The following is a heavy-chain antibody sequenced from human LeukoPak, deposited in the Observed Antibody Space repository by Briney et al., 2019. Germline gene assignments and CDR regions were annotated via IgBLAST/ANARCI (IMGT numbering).Heavy chain of an antibody. CDR2: INHSGST. CDR1: GGSFSGYY. V-gene: IGHV4-34*01. J-gene: IGHJ5*02. CDR3: ASLGGIAAAGTLDWFDP. Sequence: SETLSLTCAVYGGSFSGYYWSRIRQPPGKGLEWIGEINHSGSTNYNPSLKSRVTISVDTSKNQFSLKLSSVTAADTAVYYCASLGGIAAAGTLDWFDPWGQGTLVTVSS. D-gene: IGHD6-13*01.